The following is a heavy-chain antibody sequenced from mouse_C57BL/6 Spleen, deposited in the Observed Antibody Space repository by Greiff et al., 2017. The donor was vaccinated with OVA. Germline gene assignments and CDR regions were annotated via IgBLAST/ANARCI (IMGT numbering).Heavy chain of an antibody. Sequence: VQLQQPGPDLVRPGTSLKLSCKASGYTFTSYWMHWVKQTPGQGLAWIGAIDPSDSYTNYNQKFKGKATLTVDTSSSAAYMQLSSLTSEDSAVYYCASGGYYVLYYAMDYWGQGTSVTVSS. CDR1: GYTFTSYW. CDR2: IDPSDSYT. V-gene: IGHV1-59*01. J-gene: IGHJ4*01. D-gene: IGHD2-3*01. CDR3: ASGGYYVLYYAMDY.